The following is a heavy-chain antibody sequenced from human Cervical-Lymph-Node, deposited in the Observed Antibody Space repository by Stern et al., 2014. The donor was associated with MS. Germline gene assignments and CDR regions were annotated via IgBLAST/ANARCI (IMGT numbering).Heavy chain of an antibody. D-gene: IGHD3-16*01. Sequence: EVQLVESGGGLVQPGESLKLSCVGSGLTFSNYNMNWVRQAPGKWLEWIAYITSSKNTISHADSVRGRFTISRDNAKNSLFLQMNSLRVEDTAVYYCVTGSGGYWGQGTLVTVSS. V-gene: IGHV3-48*01. CDR2: ITSSKNTI. J-gene: IGHJ4*02. CDR1: GLTFSNYN. CDR3: VTGSGGY.